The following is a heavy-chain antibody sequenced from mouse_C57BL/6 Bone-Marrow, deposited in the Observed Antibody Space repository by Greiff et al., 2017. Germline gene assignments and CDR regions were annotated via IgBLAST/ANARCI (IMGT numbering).Heavy chain of an antibody. CDR1: GYTFTDYE. V-gene: IGHV1-15*01. J-gene: IGHJ2*01. Sequence: VQLQQSGAELVRPGASVTLSCKASGYTFTDYEMHWVKQTPVHGLEWIGAIDPETGGTAYNQKFKGKAILTADKSSSTVYMELRSLTSEDSAVYYCTGSKLVFDYWGQGTTLTVSS. CDR3: TGSKLVFDY. D-gene: IGHD1-3*01. CDR2: IDPETGGT.